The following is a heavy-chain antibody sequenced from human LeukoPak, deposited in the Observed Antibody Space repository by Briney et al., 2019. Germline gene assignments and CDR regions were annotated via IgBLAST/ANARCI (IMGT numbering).Heavy chain of an antibody. V-gene: IGHV3-49*04. Sequence: GGSLRLSCIASGFTFGDYAMTWVRQAPGKGLEWVGFIRSKVYGGTPEYAASVKGRFTISRDYSKSIAYLQLNSLKTEDTAVYYCTRAGGTVELYWGQGTLVTVSS. J-gene: IGHJ4*02. CDR3: TRAGGTVELY. D-gene: IGHD1-7*01. CDR1: GFTFGDYA. CDR2: IRSKVYGGTP.